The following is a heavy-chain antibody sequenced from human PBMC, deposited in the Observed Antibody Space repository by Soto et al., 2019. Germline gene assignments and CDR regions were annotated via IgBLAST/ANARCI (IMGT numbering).Heavy chain of an antibody. Sequence: SETLSLTCTVSGGSISSSSYYWGWIRQPPGKGLEWIGSIYYSGSTYYNPSLKSRVTISVDTSKNQFSLKLSSVTAADTAVYYCARTYYYDSNGYYTFDYWGQGTLVTVSS. CDR3: ARTYYYDSNGYYTFDY. V-gene: IGHV4-39*01. J-gene: IGHJ4*02. CDR1: GGSISSSSYY. D-gene: IGHD3-22*01. CDR2: IYYSGST.